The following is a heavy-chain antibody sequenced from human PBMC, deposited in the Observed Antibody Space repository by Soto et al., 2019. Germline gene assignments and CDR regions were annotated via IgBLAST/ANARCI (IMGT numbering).Heavy chain of an antibody. Sequence: GGSLRLSCATSGFTFSNYWVTWVRQAPGKGLEWVANINLGGSGKYYADFVKGRFTISRDNAKNSLYLQMNSLRDEDTAVYFCARDPDGIIDFDYWGQGTQVTVSS. D-gene: IGHD3-10*01. CDR3: ARDPDGIIDFDY. CDR1: GFTFSNYW. CDR2: INLGGSGK. V-gene: IGHV3-7*01. J-gene: IGHJ4*02.